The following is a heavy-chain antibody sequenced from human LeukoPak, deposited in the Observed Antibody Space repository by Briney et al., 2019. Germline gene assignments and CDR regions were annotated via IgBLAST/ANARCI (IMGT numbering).Heavy chain of an antibody. CDR2: IIPIFGTA. D-gene: IGHD2-2*02. J-gene: IGHJ4*02. CDR3: ARVGSYCSSTSCYTDPYYFDY. Sequence: GSSVKVSCKASGGTFSSYAISWVRQASGQGLEWMGGIIPIFGTANYAQKFQGRVTITTDESTSTAYMELSSLRSEDTAVYYCARVGSYCSSTSCYTDPYYFDYWGQGTLVTVSS. CDR1: GGTFSSYA. V-gene: IGHV1-69*05.